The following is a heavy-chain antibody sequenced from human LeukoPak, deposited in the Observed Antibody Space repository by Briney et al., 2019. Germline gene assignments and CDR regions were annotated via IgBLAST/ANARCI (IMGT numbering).Heavy chain of an antibody. CDR2: INPSGGSA. D-gene: IGHD3-22*01. Sequence: ASVKVSCKASGYTFTSYDINWLRQATGQGLEWMGIINPSGGSASYAQKFQGRVTMTRDTSTSTVYMEVSSLRSEDTAVYYCARDVASSGYYWDWGQGTLVTVSS. J-gene: IGHJ4*02. V-gene: IGHV1-46*01. CDR3: ARDVASSGYYWD. CDR1: GYTFTSYD.